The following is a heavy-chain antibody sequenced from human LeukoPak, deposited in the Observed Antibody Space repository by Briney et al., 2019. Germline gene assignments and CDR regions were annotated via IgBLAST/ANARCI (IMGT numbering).Heavy chain of an antibody. D-gene: IGHD3-3*01. CDR2: IYYSGST. CDR3: ARDGRTIFGVVISDAFDI. J-gene: IGHJ3*02. CDR1: XGSISSYY. V-gene: IGHV4-59*12. Sequence: SLXXTVXXGSISSYYWSWIRQPPGKXXXGVGYIYYSGSTNYNPSPKSRVTMSVDTSKNQFSLKLSSVTAADTAVYYCARDGRTIFGVVISDAFDIWGQGTMVTVSS.